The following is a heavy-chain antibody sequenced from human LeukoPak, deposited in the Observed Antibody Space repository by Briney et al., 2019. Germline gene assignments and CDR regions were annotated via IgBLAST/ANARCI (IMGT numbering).Heavy chain of an antibody. CDR2: ISGSGGST. D-gene: IGHD5-24*01. CDR3: ARDLRDFRWLQLGYFDY. V-gene: IGHV3-23*01. CDR1: GFTFSSYA. Sequence: QPGGSLRLSCAASGFTFSSYAMSWVRQAPGKGLEWVSAISGSGGSTYYADSVKGRFTISRDNSKNTLYLQMNSLRAEDTAVYYCARDLRDFRWLQLGYFDYWGQGTLVTVSS. J-gene: IGHJ4*02.